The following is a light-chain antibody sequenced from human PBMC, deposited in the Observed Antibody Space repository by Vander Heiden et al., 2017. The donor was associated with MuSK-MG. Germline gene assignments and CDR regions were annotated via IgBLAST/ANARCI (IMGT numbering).Light chain of an antibody. Sequence: DIVMTQSPDSLAVSLGERATINCKSSQSVLYSANNKNDLAGYQHKPGQPPKLLIYWASTRASVVPDRFSGSGSGTDFALTSSSLQAEDVAVYDCQQYYEIPLTCGGGTKVEIE. CDR1: QSVLYSANNKND. CDR3: QQYYEIPLT. CDR2: WAS. J-gene: IGKJ4*01. V-gene: IGKV4-1*01.